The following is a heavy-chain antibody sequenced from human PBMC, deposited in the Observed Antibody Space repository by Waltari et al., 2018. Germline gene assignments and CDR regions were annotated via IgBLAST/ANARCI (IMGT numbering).Heavy chain of an antibody. V-gene: IGHV1-3*01. Sequence: QVQLVQSGAEVKKPGASVKVSCKASGYTFTSYAMHWVRQAPGQRLEWMGWINAGNGNTKYSQKFQGRVTITRDTSASTAYMELSSLRSEDTAVYYCARGGIVATTIDYWGQGTLVTVSS. CDR1: GYTFTSYA. D-gene: IGHD5-12*01. J-gene: IGHJ4*02. CDR2: INAGNGNT. CDR3: ARGGIVATTIDY.